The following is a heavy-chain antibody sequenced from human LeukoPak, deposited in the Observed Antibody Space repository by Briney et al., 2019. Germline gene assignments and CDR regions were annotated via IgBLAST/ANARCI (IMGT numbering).Heavy chain of an antibody. V-gene: IGHV3-48*04. CDR2: ISSSSSTI. CDR3: ARSENYYDSSGYSFDY. J-gene: IGHJ4*02. D-gene: IGHD3-22*01. CDR1: GFTFSSYS. Sequence: GGSLRLSCAASGFTFSSYSMNWVRQAPGKGLEWVSYISSSSSTIYYADSVKGRFTISRDNAKNSLYLQMNSLRAEDTAVYYCARSENYYDSSGYSFDYWGQGTLVTVSS.